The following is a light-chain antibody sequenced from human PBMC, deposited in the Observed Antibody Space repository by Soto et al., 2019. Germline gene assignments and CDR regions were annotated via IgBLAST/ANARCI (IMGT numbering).Light chain of an antibody. CDR1: QSVSSS. V-gene: IGKV3-11*01. CDR3: QQRSDWPPSLT. Sequence: EIVLTQSPATLSLSPGERATLSCRASQSVSSSLAWYQHKPGQAPRLLIYTTSHRATDIPTRFSGSGSETDFTLTISSLEPEDFAVYSYQQRSDWPPSLTFGGGTKVEIK. CDR2: TTS. J-gene: IGKJ4*01.